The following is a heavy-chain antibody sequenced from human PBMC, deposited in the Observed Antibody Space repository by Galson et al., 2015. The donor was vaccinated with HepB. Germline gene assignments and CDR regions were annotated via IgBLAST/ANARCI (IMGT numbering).Heavy chain of an antibody. V-gene: IGHV1-3*04. CDR1: GYTFTSYN. J-gene: IGHJ5*02. CDR2: INTGNGHT. Sequence: SVKVSCKASGYTFTSYNMHWVRQAPGQSLEWMGWINTGNGHTKYSQKFQGRVTITADESTNTAYMELSSLRSEDTAVYYCARVGGKLGYCSGGSCSNWFDPWGQGTLVTVSS. D-gene: IGHD2-15*01. CDR3: ARVGGKLGYCSGGSCSNWFDP.